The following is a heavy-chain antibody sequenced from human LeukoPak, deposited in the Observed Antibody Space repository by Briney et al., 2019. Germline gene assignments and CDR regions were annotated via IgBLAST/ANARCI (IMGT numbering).Heavy chain of an antibody. J-gene: IGHJ4*02. CDR3: AKARAAPSDFDY. D-gene: IGHD6-13*01. CDR1: GFTFSSFG. CDR2: ISSDGSNQ. V-gene: IGHV3-30*18. Sequence: GRSLRLSCAASGFTFSSFGMHWVRQAPGKGLEWEAVISSDGSNQNYAGSVKGRFSVSRDNSKNTLYLQMNGLTAEDTAVYYCAKARAAPSDFDYWGQGALVTVSS.